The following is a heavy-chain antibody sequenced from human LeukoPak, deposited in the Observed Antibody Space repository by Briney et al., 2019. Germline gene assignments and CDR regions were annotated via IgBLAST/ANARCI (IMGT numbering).Heavy chain of an antibody. Sequence: ASVKVSCKASGYTFTSYGISWVRQAPGQGLEWMGWISAYNGNTNYAQKLQGRVTMTTDTSTSTADMELRSLRSDDTAVYYCARVVVVAATRGWFDPWGQGTLVTVSS. J-gene: IGHJ5*02. CDR2: ISAYNGNT. CDR3: ARVVVVAATRGWFDP. V-gene: IGHV1-18*01. CDR1: GYTFTSYG. D-gene: IGHD2-15*01.